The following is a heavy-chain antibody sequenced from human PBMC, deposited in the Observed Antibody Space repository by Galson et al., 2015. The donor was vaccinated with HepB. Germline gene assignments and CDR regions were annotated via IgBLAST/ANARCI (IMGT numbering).Heavy chain of an antibody. J-gene: IGHJ4*02. CDR3: AKMGGVDPTDRRPFDY. V-gene: IGHV3-30-3*02. Sequence: SLRLSCAASGFTFSSYAMHWVRQAPGKGLEWVAVISYDGSNKYYADSVKGRFTISRDNSKNTLYLQMNSLRAEDTAVYYCAKMGGVDPTDRRPFDYWGQGTLVTVSS. D-gene: IGHD2-15*01. CDR2: ISYDGSNK. CDR1: GFTFSSYA.